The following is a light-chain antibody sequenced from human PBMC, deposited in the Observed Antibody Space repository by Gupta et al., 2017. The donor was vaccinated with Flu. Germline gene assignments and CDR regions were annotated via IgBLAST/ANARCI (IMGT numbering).Light chain of an antibody. V-gene: IGLV8-61*01. CDR1: SGSVSSENF. CDR3: LLYLGNGISL. Sequence: PVVTQEPSFSVSPGGTVTLTCGLTSGSVSSENFPSWYQQTPGQAPRTLIYSINSRSAGVPGRFSGSILGDKAALTITGAQADDESDYYCLLYLGNGISLFGGGTKVTVL. J-gene: IGLJ2*01. CDR2: SIN.